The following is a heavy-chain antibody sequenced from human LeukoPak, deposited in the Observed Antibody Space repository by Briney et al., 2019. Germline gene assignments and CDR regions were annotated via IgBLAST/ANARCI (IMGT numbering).Heavy chain of an antibody. Sequence: SETLSLTCTVYGGSISSYYWSWIRQPPGKGLEWIGYIYYSGSTNYNPSPKSRVTISVDTSKNQFSLKLSSVTAADTAVYYCARGPGDWVDYWGQGTLVTVSS. D-gene: IGHD3/OR15-3a*01. J-gene: IGHJ4*02. CDR2: IYYSGST. V-gene: IGHV4-59*01. CDR1: GGSISSYY. CDR3: ARGPGDWVDY.